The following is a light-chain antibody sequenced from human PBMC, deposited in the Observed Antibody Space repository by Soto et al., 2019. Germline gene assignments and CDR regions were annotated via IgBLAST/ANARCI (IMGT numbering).Light chain of an antibody. Sequence: QSVLTQPPSASGTPGQRVTISCSGGSSNIGSNTVNWYQQLPGTAPNLLIYSNNQRPSGVPVRFSGSKSGTSASLGIGGLQSDGGVDYCCEAWSLRLKAVLFGGRTKLT. CDR3: EAWSLRLKAVL. CDR2: SNN. J-gene: IGLJ2*01. CDR1: SSNIGSNT. V-gene: IGLV1-44*01.